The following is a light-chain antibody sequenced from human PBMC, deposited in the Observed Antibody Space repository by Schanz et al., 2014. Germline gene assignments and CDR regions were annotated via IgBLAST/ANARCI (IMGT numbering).Light chain of an antibody. CDR2: STN. J-gene: IGLJ3*02. CDR3: AAWDDSLNSWV. V-gene: IGLV1-44*01. Sequence: QSVLTQPPSASGTPGQRVTISCSGSSSNIGTNTVIWYQQLPGTAPKLLIHSTNQRPSGVPDRFSGSKSGTSASLAIIGLQSEDEADYYCAAWDDSLNSWVFGGGTKLTVL. CDR1: SSNIGTNT.